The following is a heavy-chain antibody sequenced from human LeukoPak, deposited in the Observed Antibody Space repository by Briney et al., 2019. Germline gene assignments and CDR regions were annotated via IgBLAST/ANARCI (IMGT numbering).Heavy chain of an antibody. Sequence: GGSLRLSCAASGFTFSSYGMHWVRQAPGKGLEWVAFIRDDGSNKYYADSVKGRFTISRDNSKNTLYLQMNSLRAEDTAVYYCAKDQSGSYYNAFDIWGQGTMVTVSS. V-gene: IGHV3-30*02. D-gene: IGHD1-26*01. CDR3: AKDQSGSYYNAFDI. CDR1: GFTFSSYG. CDR2: IRDDGSNK. J-gene: IGHJ3*02.